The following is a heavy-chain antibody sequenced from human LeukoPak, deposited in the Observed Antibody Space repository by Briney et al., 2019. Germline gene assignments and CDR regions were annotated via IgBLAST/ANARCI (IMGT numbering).Heavy chain of an antibody. CDR3: ASDYGSGTNWGAFDI. D-gene: IGHD3-10*01. J-gene: IGHJ3*02. Sequence: ASVKVSCKASGYTFTSYGITWVRQAPGQGLEWMGWISGYNGNTNYAQKLQGRLTMTTDTSTSTAYMELRSLRSDDTAVYYCASDYGSGTNWGAFDIWGQGTMVTVSS. CDR2: ISGYNGNT. V-gene: IGHV1-18*01. CDR1: GYTFTSYG.